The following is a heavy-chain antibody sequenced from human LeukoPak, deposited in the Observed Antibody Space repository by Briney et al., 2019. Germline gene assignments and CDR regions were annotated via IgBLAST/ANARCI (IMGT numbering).Heavy chain of an antibody. CDR3: ASGGVGQLVRPGWFDP. V-gene: IGHV3-33*01. D-gene: IGHD6-6*01. CDR1: GFTFSSYG. J-gene: IGHJ5*02. Sequence: GRSLRLSCAASGFTFSSYGMHWVRQAPGKGLEWVAVIWYDGSNKYYADSVKGRFTISRDNSKNTLYLQMNSLRAEDTAVYYRASGGVGQLVRPGWFDPWGQGTLVTVSS. CDR2: IWYDGSNK.